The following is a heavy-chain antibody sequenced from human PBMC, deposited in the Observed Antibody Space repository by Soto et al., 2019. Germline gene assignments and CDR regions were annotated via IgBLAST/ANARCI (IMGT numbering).Heavy chain of an antibody. CDR1: GGSFSGYY. D-gene: IGHD3-10*01. CDR3: ARVRGYGSRLYDY. CDR2: INHSGST. Sequence: SETLSLTCAVYGGSFSGYYWSWIRQPPGKGLEWIGEINHSGSTNYNPSLKSRVTISVDTSKNQFSLKLSSVTAADTAVYYCARVRGYGSRLYDYWGQGTLVTVSS. V-gene: IGHV4-34*01. J-gene: IGHJ4*02.